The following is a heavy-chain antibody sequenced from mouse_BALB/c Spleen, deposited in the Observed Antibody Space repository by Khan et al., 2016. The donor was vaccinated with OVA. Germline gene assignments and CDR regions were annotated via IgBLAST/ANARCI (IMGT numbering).Heavy chain of an antibody. CDR1: GFSLTGNN. J-gene: IGHJ4*01. V-gene: IGHV2-6-4*01. D-gene: IGHD2-14*01. Sequence: QVQLKQSGPGLVAPSQSLSITCTVSGFSLTGNNIHWVRQPPGKGLEWLGMIWAGGGTDYNSTLKSRLSISKDNSKSNVFLKMNSIQTDDSTICYCAGASYSYDGSYAMDYWGQGTSVTVSS. CDR3: AGASYSYDGSYAMDY. CDR2: IWAGGGT.